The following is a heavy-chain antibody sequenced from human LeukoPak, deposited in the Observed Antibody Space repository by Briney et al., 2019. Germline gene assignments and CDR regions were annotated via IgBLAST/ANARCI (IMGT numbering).Heavy chain of an antibody. CDR1: GYTFTSHG. Sequence: ASVKVSCKASGYTFTSHGISWGRQAPGQGLEWMGWISAYNGNTNYAQKLQGRVTMTTDTSTSTAYMELRSLRSDDTAVYYCARSAAYYDFWSAVLPPAFDIWGQGTMVTVSS. CDR3: ARSAAYYDFWSAVLPPAFDI. V-gene: IGHV1-18*01. D-gene: IGHD3-3*01. J-gene: IGHJ3*02. CDR2: ISAYNGNT.